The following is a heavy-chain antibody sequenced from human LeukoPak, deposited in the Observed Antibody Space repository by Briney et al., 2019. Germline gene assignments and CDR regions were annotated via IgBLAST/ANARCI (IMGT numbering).Heavy chain of an antibody. CDR3: ARRTAMHAFDI. Sequence: SETLSLTCAVYGGSFSGYYWSWIRQPPGKGLEWIGYIYYSGSTNYNPSLKSRVTISVDTSKNQFSLKLSSVTAADTAVYYCARRTAMHAFDIWGQGTMVTVSS. V-gene: IGHV4-59*01. J-gene: IGHJ3*02. CDR2: IYYSGST. D-gene: IGHD5-18*01. CDR1: GGSFSGYY.